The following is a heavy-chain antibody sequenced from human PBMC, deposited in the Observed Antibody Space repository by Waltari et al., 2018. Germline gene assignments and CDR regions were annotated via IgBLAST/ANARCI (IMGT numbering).Heavy chain of an antibody. CDR1: GYSINNGYH. CDR3: ARVDLQYYYMDV. J-gene: IGHJ6*03. CDR2: IYHSGSP. V-gene: IGHV4-38-2*02. Sequence: QVHLQESGPGLVTPSETLSLTCTVSGYSINNGYHWGWIRQPPGEGLELIGNIYHSGSPYYGPSLKSRVTIAVDTSKNQFSLKLTSVTAADTAVYYCARVDLQYYYMDVWGRGTTVTVSS.